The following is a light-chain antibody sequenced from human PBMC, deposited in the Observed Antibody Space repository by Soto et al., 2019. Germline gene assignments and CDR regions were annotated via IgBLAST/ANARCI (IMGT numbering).Light chain of an antibody. Sequence: EIVLTQSPATLSLSPGERATLSCRASHSVSSYLAWYQQKPGQAHRLLIYDASNRATGIPARFSGSGSGTDFPPTSSSLQPEDFAAYYCQQRSNSPMTFGQGTKLEIK. CDR1: HSVSSY. J-gene: IGKJ2*01. CDR3: QQRSNSPMT. CDR2: DAS. V-gene: IGKV3-11*01.